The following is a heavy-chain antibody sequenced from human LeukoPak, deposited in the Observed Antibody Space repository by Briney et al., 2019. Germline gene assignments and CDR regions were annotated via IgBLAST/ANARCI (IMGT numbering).Heavy chain of an antibody. CDR3: ARLQWLQTGRDFFDY. CDR2: IKQDGSEK. D-gene: IGHD6-19*01. V-gene: IGHV3-7*01. Sequence: PGGSLRLSCAASGFTFSSNWMNWVRQAPGRGLEWVANIKQDGSEKYYADSVKGRFTISRDNAKNSVYLQMSSLRAEDTAVYYCARLQWLQTGRDFFDYWGQGTLVTVSS. CDR1: GFTFSSNW. J-gene: IGHJ4*02.